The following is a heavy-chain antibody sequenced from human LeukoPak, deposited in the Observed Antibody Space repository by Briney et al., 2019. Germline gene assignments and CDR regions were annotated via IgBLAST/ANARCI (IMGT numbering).Heavy chain of an antibody. CDR1: GFTFSSYA. D-gene: IGHD6-19*01. CDR3: ARGQSHPTGWYLKGEPLQH. J-gene: IGHJ1*01. CDR2: ISYDGSNK. V-gene: IGHV3-30-3*01. Sequence: PGGSLRLSCAASGFTFSSYAMHWVRQAPGKGLEWVAVISYDGSNKYYADSVKGRFTISRDNSKNTLYLQMNSLRAEDTAVYYCARGQSHPTGWYLKGEPLQHWGQGTLVTVSS.